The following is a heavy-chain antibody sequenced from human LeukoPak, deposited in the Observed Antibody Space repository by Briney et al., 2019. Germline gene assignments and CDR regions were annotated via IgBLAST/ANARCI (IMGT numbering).Heavy chain of an antibody. CDR3: AKELGSYSPHYFDY. D-gene: IGHD1-26*01. V-gene: IGHV3-23*01. CDR2: IVDSGDST. CDR1: GFSFSNYA. Sequence: GGSLRLSCAASGFSFSNYAMSWVRQAPGKGLEWVSTIVDSGDSTYHAVSVKGRFTISRDNSKNTLYLQMNSLRAEDTAVYYCAKELGSYSPHYFDYWGQGTLVTVSS. J-gene: IGHJ4*02.